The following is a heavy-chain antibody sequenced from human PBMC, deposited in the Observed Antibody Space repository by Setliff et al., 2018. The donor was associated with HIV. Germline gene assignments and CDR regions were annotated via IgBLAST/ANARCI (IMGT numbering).Heavy chain of an antibody. CDR3: ARGPNCGGDWCGR. D-gene: IGHD2-21*01. CDR1: GGSISTNNYY. Sequence: SETLSLTCTVSGGSISTNNYYWGWIRQPPGKGLEWIATIFYSGNTYYNPSLKSRVTMSVDTSKNQFSLKLTSVTAADTAVYYCARGPNCGGDWCGRWGQGTLVTVSS. CDR2: IFYSGNT. V-gene: IGHV4-39*01. J-gene: IGHJ5*02.